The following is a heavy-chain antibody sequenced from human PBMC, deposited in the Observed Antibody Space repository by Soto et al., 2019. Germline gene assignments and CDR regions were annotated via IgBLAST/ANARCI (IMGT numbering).Heavy chain of an antibody. CDR1: GFTFSSYG. Sequence: GGSLRLSRAASGFTFSSYGMHWVRQAPGKGLEWVAVISYDGSNKYYADSVKGRFTISRDNSKNTLYLQMNSLRAEDTDVYYCAKYGIEYSSSSDEYYYYYGMDVWGQGTTVTVSS. V-gene: IGHV3-30*18. CDR3: AKYGIEYSSSSDEYYYYYGMDV. D-gene: IGHD6-6*01. CDR2: ISYDGSNK. J-gene: IGHJ6*02.